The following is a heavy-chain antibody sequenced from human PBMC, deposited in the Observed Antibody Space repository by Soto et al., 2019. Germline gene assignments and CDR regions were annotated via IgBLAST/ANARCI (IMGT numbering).Heavy chain of an antibody. J-gene: IGHJ1*01. D-gene: IGHD3-22*01. CDR2: ISSNGNNI. CDR1: GFTFSSYS. Sequence: GGSLRLSCAASGFTFSSYSMNWLRQAPGEGLEWVSSISSNGNNIYYADSAKGRFTISRDNAKNSLFLQMNSLRAEDTAVYYCVRGGYYDSGVNPLQHWGQGTLVTVSS. V-gene: IGHV3-21*06. CDR3: VRGGYYDSGVNPLQH.